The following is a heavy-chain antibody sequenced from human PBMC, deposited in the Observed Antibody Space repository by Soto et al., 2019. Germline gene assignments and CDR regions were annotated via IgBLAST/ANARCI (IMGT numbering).Heavy chain of an antibody. CDR1: GFTFSNYG. CDR2: KWFFASGGNE. D-gene: IGHD1-26*01. Sequence: GGSLRLSCATSGFTFSNYGIHWVRQAPGKGLEWVAAKWFFASGGNEYYADSVKGRFAISRDDSKQTEYLEMKSLRAVDTAVYYCGRDPYSEARYYLDFWGQGTQVTVSS. J-gene: IGHJ4*02. CDR3: GRDPYSEARYYLDF. V-gene: IGHV3-33*01.